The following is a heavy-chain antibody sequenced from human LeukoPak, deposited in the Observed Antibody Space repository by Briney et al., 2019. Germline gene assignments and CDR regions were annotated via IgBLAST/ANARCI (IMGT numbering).Heavy chain of an antibody. Sequence: GASVKVSCKASGYTFTSYYMHWVRQAPGQGLEWMGIINPSGGSTSYAQKFQGRVTMTRDMSTSTVYMELRSLRSDDTALYYCARQWGYYYYYMDVWGKGTTVTISS. D-gene: IGHD6-19*01. CDR3: ARQWGYYYYYMDV. CDR1: GYTFTSYY. CDR2: INPSGGST. J-gene: IGHJ6*03. V-gene: IGHV1-46*01.